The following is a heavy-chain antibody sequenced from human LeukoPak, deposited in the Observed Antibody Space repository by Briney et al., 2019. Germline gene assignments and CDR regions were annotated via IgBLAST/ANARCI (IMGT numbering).Heavy chain of an antibody. CDR3: ARGGRSLVAAQFDL. J-gene: IGHJ2*01. D-gene: IGHD2-15*01. Sequence: SESVFLTCAVYGGSFSGYYWSWTRQPPGKGLEWIGEINHSGSTNYTPSLKSRVTISVDTSKNQFSLKLSSVTAADTAVYYCARGGRSLVAAQFDLWGRGALVAVSS. CDR1: GGSFSGYY. V-gene: IGHV4-34*01. CDR2: INHSGST.